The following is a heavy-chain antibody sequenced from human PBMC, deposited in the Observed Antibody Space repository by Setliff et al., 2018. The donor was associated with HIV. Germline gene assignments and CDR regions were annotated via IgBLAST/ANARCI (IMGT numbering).Heavy chain of an antibody. CDR3: ATDQISDGSGSYPKSYFDY. CDR2: FDPEDGET. D-gene: IGHD3-10*01. V-gene: IGHV1-24*01. CDR1: GYTLTELS. J-gene: IGHJ4*02. Sequence: ASVKVSCKVSGYTLTELSMHWVRQAPGKGLEWMGGFDPEDGETIYAQKFQGRVTMTEDTSTDTAYMELSSLRSEDTAVYYCATDQISDGSGSYPKSYFDYWGQGTLATVSS.